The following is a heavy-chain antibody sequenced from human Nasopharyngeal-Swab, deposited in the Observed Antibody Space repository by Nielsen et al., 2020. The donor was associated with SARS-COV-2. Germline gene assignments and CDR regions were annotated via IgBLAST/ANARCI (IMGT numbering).Heavy chain of an antibody. CDR3: ARHGGYCSSTSCYSSWFDP. V-gene: IGHV4-39*01. Sequence: SETLSLTCTVSGGSISSSSYYWGWIRQPPGKGLEWIGSIYYSGSTYYNPSLKSRVTISVDTSKNQFFLKLTSVTAADTAVYYCARHGGYCSSTSCYSSWFDPWGQGTLVTVSS. CDR2: IYYSGST. J-gene: IGHJ5*02. D-gene: IGHD2-2*02. CDR1: GGSISSSSYY.